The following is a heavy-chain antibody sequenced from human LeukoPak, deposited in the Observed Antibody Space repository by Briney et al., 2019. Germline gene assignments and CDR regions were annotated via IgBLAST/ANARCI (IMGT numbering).Heavy chain of an antibody. CDR3: ARSLYSSGWFDY. V-gene: IGHV4-34*01. CDR2: INHSGST. D-gene: IGHD6-19*01. CDR1: GGSFSGYY. J-gene: IGHJ4*02. Sequence: SETLSLTCAVYGGSFSGYYWSWIRQPPGKGLEWIGEINHSGSTNCNPSLKSRVTISVDTSKNQFSLKLSSVTAADTAVYYCARSLYSSGWFDYWGQGTLVTVSS.